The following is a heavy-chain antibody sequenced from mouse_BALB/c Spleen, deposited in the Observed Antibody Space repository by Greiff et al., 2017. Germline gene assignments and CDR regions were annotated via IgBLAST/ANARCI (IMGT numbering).Heavy chain of an antibody. CDR3: ARRGPDSSGSWFAY. J-gene: IGHJ3*01. CDR1: GYTFTSYY. D-gene: IGHD3-2*01. Sequence: VQLQQSGPELVKPGASVKMSCKASGYTFTSYYIHWVKQRPGQGLEWIGWIYPGDGSTKYNEKFKGKTTLTADKSSSTAYMLLSSLTSENSAVYFCARRGPDSSGSWFAYWGQGTLVTVSA. CDR2: IYPGDGST. V-gene: IGHV1S56*01.